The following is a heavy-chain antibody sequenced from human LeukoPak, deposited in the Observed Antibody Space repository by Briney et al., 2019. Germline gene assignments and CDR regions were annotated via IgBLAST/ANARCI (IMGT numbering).Heavy chain of an antibody. Sequence: ASVKVSCKASGYTFTGYYMHWVRQAPGQGLEWMGRINPNSGGTNYAQKFQGRVTMTRDTSISTAYMELSRLRSDDTAVYYCARVFRQWLVRNAFDIWGQGTMVTVSS. V-gene: IGHV1-2*06. CDR2: INPNSGGT. J-gene: IGHJ3*02. D-gene: IGHD6-19*01. CDR1: GYTFTGYY. CDR3: ARVFRQWLVRNAFDI.